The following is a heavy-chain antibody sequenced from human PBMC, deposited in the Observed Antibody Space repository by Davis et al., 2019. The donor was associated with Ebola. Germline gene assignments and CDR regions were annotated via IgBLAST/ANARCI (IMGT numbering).Heavy chain of an antibody. CDR1: GFTFSTYA. Sequence: GESLKISCAASGFTFSTYAMRWVRQAPVKGLEWVSAISGSGGSTYYADSVKGRFTSSRDNAKNSLYLQMKSLRAEDTAVYYWARDLSVAAADFDYWGQGTLVTVSS. V-gene: IGHV3-23*01. D-gene: IGHD6-13*01. CDR2: ISGSGGST. J-gene: IGHJ4*02. CDR3: ARDLSVAAADFDY.